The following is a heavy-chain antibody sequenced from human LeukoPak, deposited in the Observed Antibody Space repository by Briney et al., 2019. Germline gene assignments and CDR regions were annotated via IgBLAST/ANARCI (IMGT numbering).Heavy chain of an antibody. CDR3: AKPDYGDYFFDY. CDR1: GFTFSSYA. J-gene: IGHJ4*02. D-gene: IGHD4-17*01. Sequence: GGSLRLSCAASGFTFSSYAMSWVRQAPGKGLEWVSAISGSGGSTYYADSVKGRFTISRDNSKNTLYLQMDSLRAEDTAVYYCAKPDYGDYFFDYWGQGTLVTVSS. V-gene: IGHV3-23*01. CDR2: ISGSGGST.